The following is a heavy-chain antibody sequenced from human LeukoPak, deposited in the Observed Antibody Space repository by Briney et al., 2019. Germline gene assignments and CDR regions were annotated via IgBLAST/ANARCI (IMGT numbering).Heavy chain of an antibody. CDR2: ISPSGGST. CDR1: GYIFTSSY. Sequence: ASVKVSCKAFGYIFTSSYMHWVRQAPGQGPEWMGVISPSGGSTTYAQKFQGRVTLTRDTSTSTRSMELSSLRSEDTAVYYCAREVYYYGSGSYRSWAFDIWGQGTMVTVSS. J-gene: IGHJ3*02. CDR3: AREVYYYGSGSYRSWAFDI. D-gene: IGHD3-10*01. V-gene: IGHV1-46*01.